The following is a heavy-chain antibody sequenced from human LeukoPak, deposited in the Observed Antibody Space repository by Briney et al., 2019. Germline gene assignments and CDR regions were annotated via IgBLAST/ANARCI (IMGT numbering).Heavy chain of an antibody. CDR1: GFTFGSYA. CDR3: ARDAGSGYFDY. Sequence: PGGSLRLSCAASGFTFGSYAMNWVRQAPGKGLEWVSYTSASSSTIYYADSVKGRFTISRDNAKNSLYLQMNGLRDEDTAVYYCARDAGSGYFDYWGQGTLVTVSP. D-gene: IGHD6-19*01. CDR2: TSASSSTI. V-gene: IGHV3-48*02. J-gene: IGHJ4*02.